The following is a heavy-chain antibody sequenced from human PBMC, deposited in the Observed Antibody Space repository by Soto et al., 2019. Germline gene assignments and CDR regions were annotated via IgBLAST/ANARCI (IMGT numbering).Heavy chain of an antibody. CDR1: AGSFSSYA. J-gene: IGHJ4*02. CDR2: ITPTFGTA. CDR3: ARAIGYYDSSGPWGYFDY. D-gene: IGHD3-22*01. V-gene: IGHV1-69*06. Sequence: RASRQVCYKASAGSFSSYAISWVRQAPGQGLEWMGGITPTFGTANYAQKYQGRVTITADKSTSTAYMELSSLRSEDTAVYYCARAIGYYDSSGPWGYFDYWGQGTLVTVSS.